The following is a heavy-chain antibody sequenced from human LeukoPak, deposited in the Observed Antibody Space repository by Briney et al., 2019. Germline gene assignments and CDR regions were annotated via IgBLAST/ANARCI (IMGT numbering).Heavy chain of an antibody. Sequence: GGSLRLSCAASGFTFSSYSMNWVRQAPGKGLEWVSFMWTSAAYIYYGDSMRGRFTISRDNAKNSLYLQMNGLRAEDTAVYYCAGGRSITLLRGVAMSDGFDIWGQGTMVTVSS. CDR3: AGGRSITLLRGVAMSDGFDI. V-gene: IGHV3-21*01. D-gene: IGHD3-10*01. CDR2: MWTSAAYI. CDR1: GFTFSSYS. J-gene: IGHJ3*02.